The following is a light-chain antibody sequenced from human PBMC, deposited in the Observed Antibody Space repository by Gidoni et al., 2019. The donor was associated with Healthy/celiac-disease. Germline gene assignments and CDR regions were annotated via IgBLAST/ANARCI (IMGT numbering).Light chain of an antibody. CDR1: QSISSY. CDR2: AAS. Sequence: DLQMTQSPSSLSASVGDRVTITCRSSQSISSYLNWYQQKPGKAPKLLIYAASSLQSGVPSRFRGSGSGTDFTLTISSLQPEDVATYYCQQSYSTPWTFGQGTKVEIK. J-gene: IGKJ1*01. CDR3: QQSYSTPWT. V-gene: IGKV1-39*01.